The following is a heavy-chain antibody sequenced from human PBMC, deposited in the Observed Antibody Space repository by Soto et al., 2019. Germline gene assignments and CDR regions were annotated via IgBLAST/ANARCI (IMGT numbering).Heavy chain of an antibody. CDR2: ISGSGGST. J-gene: IGHJ6*03. D-gene: IGHD2-15*01. V-gene: IGHV3-23*01. CDR3: AKMNCSGGSCYFYYYYYMDV. Sequence: EVQLLESGGGLVQPGGSLRLSCAASGFTFSSYAMSWVRQAPGKGLEWVSAISGSGGSTYYADSVKGRFTISRDNSKNMLYLQMNSLRAEDTAVYYCAKMNCSGGSCYFYYYYYMDVWGKGTTVTVSS. CDR1: GFTFSSYA.